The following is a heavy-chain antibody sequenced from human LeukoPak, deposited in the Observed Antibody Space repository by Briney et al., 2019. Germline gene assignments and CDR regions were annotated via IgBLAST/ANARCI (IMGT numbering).Heavy chain of an antibody. J-gene: IGHJ6*02. CDR3: VKDINGQIIAYNILTGRHYYYNYGMDV. Sequence: GGSLRLSCAASGFRFEDHAMHWVRQTPGKGLEWVSGISRNSDSIGYADSVKGRFTISRDNARNSLDLQMNSLRPEDTALYYCVKDINGQIIAYNILTGRHYYYNYGMDVWGQGTTVTVSS. D-gene: IGHD3-9*01. CDR1: GFRFEDHA. V-gene: IGHV3-9*01. CDR2: ISRNSDSI.